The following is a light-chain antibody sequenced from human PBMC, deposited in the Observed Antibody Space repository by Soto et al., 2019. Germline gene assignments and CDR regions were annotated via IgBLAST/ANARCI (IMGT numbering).Light chain of an antibody. V-gene: IGKV3-11*01. CDR1: QSVHTF. CDR3: HQRSNWPPDT. Sequence: EIVLTQSPDTLSLSPGERASLSCRASQSVHTFLAWYQQKLGQPPRLLIYGAPTRATGVPARFSGSGSGTDFTLTITSLEPEDFAVYYCHQRSNWPPDTFGQGTRLESK. CDR2: GAP. J-gene: IGKJ5*01.